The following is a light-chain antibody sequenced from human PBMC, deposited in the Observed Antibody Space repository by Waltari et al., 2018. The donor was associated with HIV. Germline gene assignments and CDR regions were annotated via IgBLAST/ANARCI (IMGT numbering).Light chain of an antibody. J-gene: IGLJ3*02. CDR3: RSYSRTNTWV. CDR1: TCDIGTYDH. V-gene: IGLV2-14*01. Sequence: QSALTQPDSVSGSPGQSLTISCTGTTCDIGTYDHVSWYQQHPGKAPNLIIFAVNNRPSGISDRFSGSKSANVASLSISGLQAADEADYYCRSYSRTNTWVFGGGTRLTVL. CDR2: AVN.